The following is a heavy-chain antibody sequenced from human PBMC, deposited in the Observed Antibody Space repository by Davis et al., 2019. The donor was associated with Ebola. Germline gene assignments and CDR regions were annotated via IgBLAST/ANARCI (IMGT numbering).Heavy chain of an antibody. CDR2: IYNNGRT. V-gene: IGHV4-59*01. J-gene: IGHJ3*01. CDR3: ARGGVEMATVPSDAFDV. D-gene: IGHD5-24*01. Sequence: SETLSLTCTVSGGSISSYYWSWIRQPPGEGLEWIGYIYNNGRTNYNPALKSRVTISVDTSKNQFSLNLSSVSAADTAIYYCARGGVEMATVPSDAFDVWGQGTIVTVAS. CDR1: GGSISSYY.